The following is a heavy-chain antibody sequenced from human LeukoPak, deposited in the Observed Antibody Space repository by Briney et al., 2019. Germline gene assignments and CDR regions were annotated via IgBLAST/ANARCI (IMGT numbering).Heavy chain of an antibody. D-gene: IGHD2-2*01. V-gene: IGHV4-31*03. CDR3: ASTSHLACAFDI. CDR1: GGSISSGGYY. CDR2: IYYSGST. Sequence: PSETLSLTCTVSGGSISSGGYYWSWIRQHPGKGLEWIGYIYYSGSTYYNPSLKSRVTISVDTSKNQFSLKLSSVTAADTAVYYCASTSHLACAFDIWGQGTMVTVSS. J-gene: IGHJ3*02.